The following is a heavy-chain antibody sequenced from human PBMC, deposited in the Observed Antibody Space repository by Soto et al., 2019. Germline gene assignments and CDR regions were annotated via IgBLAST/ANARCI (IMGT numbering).Heavy chain of an antibody. CDR2: IYSDGSRT. V-gene: IGHV3-74*01. J-gene: IGHJ6*03. CDR1: RFTFSSYW. CDR3: ARGAGGYYYMDV. Sequence: EVQLVESGGGLVQPGGSLRLSCAASRFTFSSYWMHWVRQAPGKGLVWVSRIYSDGSRTSYADSVKGRFTISRDNAKNTLYLQMDSLSPEDTAVYYCARGAGGYYYMDVWGKGTTVTVSS. D-gene: IGHD3-10*01.